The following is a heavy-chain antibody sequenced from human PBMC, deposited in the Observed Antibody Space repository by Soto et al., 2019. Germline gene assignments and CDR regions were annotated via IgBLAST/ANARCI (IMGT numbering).Heavy chain of an antibody. Sequence: SETLSLTCTVTGDSISRRSYYWGWIRQPPGKGLEWIGSIYYSGSTYNNPSLRSRVSMSIDTSKDQFSLKLKSVTAADTALYFCARQRTSVVTQAYF. D-gene: IGHD2-21*02. CDR2: IYYSGST. CDR3: ARQRTSVVTQAYF. J-gene: IGHJ4*01. V-gene: IGHV4-39*01. CDR1: GDSISRRSYY.